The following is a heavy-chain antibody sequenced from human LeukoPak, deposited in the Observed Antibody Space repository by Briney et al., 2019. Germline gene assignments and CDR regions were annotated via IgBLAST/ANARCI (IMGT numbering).Heavy chain of an antibody. D-gene: IGHD6-13*01. J-gene: IGHJ3*02. CDR1: GFTFSNYG. V-gene: IGHV3-33*01. CDR2: IWSDGSNK. Sequence: GGSLRLSCAASGFTFSNYGMHWVRQAPGKGLEWVTLIWSDGSNKYYVDSVKGRFIISRDNSKNTLYLQMNSLRAEDTAVYYCARDGAAAGTFDAFDIWGQGTMVTVSS. CDR3: ARDGAAAGTFDAFDI.